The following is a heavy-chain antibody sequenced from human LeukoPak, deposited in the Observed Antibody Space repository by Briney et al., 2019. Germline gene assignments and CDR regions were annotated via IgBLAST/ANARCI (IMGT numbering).Heavy chain of an antibody. Sequence: SETLSLTCTVSGGSISSSSYYWGWIRQPPGKGLEWIGSIYYSGSTYYNPSLKSRVTISVDTSKNQFSLKLSSVTAADTAVYYCARSSDSSSWFRPHHYFDYWGQGTLVTVSS. J-gene: IGHJ4*02. V-gene: IGHV4-39*07. CDR1: GGSISSSSYY. CDR3: ARSSDSSSWFRPHHYFDY. CDR2: IYYSGST. D-gene: IGHD6-13*01.